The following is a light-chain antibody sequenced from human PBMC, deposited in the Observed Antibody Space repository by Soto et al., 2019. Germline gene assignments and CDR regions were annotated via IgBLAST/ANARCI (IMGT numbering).Light chain of an antibody. J-gene: IGKJ1*01. CDR3: QQYGSSPRT. Sequence: EIVLTQSPGTLSLSPGERATLSCRASQSVSSTYLAWYQQKAGQAPRLLIYGASSRATGIPDRFSGSGSGIDFTLTISRLEPEDFAVYYCQQYGSSPRTFGQGTKVEI. CDR2: GAS. V-gene: IGKV3-20*01. CDR1: QSVSSTY.